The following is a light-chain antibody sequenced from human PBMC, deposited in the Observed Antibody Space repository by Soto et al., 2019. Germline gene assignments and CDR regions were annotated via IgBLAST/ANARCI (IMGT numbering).Light chain of an antibody. Sequence: EVVLTQSPATLSLSPGERVTLSCRASQSVRKYLGWYQQKPGQAPRLLIYDASNRATDIPPRFSGSGSGTEFTLTISSLQSEDFAVYYCQQYNNWLWTFGQGTKVDIK. V-gene: IGKV3-11*01. CDR1: QSVRKY. J-gene: IGKJ1*01. CDR2: DAS. CDR3: QQYNNWLWT.